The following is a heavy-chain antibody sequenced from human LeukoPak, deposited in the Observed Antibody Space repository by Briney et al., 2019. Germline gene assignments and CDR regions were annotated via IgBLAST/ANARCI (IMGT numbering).Heavy chain of an antibody. Sequence: GGSLRLSCAASGFTFSSYWMHWVRQAPGKGLVWVSRINGDGGSTTYADSVKGRFTISRDNAKNSLYLQMNSLRAEDTAVYYCAREGSSGYSGYFDLWGRGTLVTVSS. CDR1: GFTFSSYW. J-gene: IGHJ2*01. D-gene: IGHD3-22*01. CDR3: AREGSSGYSGYFDL. V-gene: IGHV3-74*01. CDR2: INGDGGST.